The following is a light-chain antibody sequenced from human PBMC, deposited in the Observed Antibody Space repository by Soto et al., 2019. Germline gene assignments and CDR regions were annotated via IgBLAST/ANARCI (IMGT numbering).Light chain of an antibody. Sequence: DIHMTQSPSSLSASLGDGVTITLRASQGISTHLKWYQQKAGKARKLLFYAALSLQSGVASRCSGSESETDFTLTISSLQPEDFATYSCQQSYSTTWTFGQGTKVDIK. CDR3: QQSYSTTWT. CDR1: QGISTH. CDR2: AAL. V-gene: IGKV1-39*01. J-gene: IGKJ1*01.